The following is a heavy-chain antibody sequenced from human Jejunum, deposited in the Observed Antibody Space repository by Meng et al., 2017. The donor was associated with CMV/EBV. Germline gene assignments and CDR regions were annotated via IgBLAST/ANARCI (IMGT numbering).Heavy chain of an antibody. CDR3: AGGLGGTIDY. D-gene: IGHD1-26*01. CDR2: IIPVFDKT. J-gene: IGHJ4*02. Sequence: VSCKASGSTFSNSATSWVRQAPGQGLEWMGKIIPVFDKTNYAQKFQGRVTITADRSTNTAYMELSSLRSDDTAIYYCAGGLGGTIDYWGQGTLVTVSS. CDR1: GSTFSNSA. V-gene: IGHV1-69*04.